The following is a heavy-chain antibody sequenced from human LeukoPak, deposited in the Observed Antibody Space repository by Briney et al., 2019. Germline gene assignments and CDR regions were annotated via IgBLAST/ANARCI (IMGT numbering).Heavy chain of an antibody. CDR2: INPSGGST. CDR3: ARDAGSGTPGSY. D-gene: IGHD3-10*01. V-gene: IGHV1-46*01. Sequence: ASVKVSCKASGYTFTSYYMHWVRKAPGQGLEWMGIINPSGGSTSYAQKFQGRVTMTRDTSTSTVYMELSSLRSEDTAVYYCARDAGSGTPGSYWGQGTLVTVSS. J-gene: IGHJ4*02. CDR1: GYTFTSYY.